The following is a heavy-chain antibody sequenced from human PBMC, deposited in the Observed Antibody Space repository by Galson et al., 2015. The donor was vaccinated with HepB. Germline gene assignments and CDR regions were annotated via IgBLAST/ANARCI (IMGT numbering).Heavy chain of an antibody. Sequence: SLRLSCAASGFTLTTYTMNWVRQAPGKGLEWISSISATSSYIFNADSVKGRVTISTDTAKNSLFLQMNSLRPEDTAVYYCAREQAEEYQQLYEYYFDSWGLGTLVTVSS. V-gene: IGHV3-21*01. CDR3: AREQAEEYQQLYEYYFDS. CDR1: GFTLTTYT. D-gene: IGHD1-1*01. CDR2: ISATSSYI. J-gene: IGHJ4*02.